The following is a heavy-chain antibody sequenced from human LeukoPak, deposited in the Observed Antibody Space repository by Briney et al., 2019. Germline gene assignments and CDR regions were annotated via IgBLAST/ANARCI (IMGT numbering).Heavy chain of an antibody. V-gene: IGHV4-59*01. Sequence: SETLSLTCTVSGGSISSYYWSWIRQPPGKGLEWIGYIYYSGSTNYNPSLRSRVTISVDTSKNQFSLKLSSVTAADTAVYYCARVTEMATIKPDAFDIWGQGTMVTVSS. D-gene: IGHD5-24*01. J-gene: IGHJ3*02. CDR3: ARVTEMATIKPDAFDI. CDR1: GGSISSYY. CDR2: IYYSGST.